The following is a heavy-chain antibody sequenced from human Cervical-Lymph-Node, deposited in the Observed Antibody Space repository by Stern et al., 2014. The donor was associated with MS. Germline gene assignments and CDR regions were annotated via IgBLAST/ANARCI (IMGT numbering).Heavy chain of an antibody. D-gene: IGHD5/OR15-5a*01. V-gene: IGHV1-69*06. J-gene: IGHJ5*02. CDR3: ARDLGVGPSVS. Sequence: VQLVESGAEVKKPGSSVKLSCKASGGTFRTSAISWVRQAPGQGLEWMGGIIPILNTTNYAQKFQARVTITADKSTSTVYMALSSLRSEDTAVYYCARDLGVGPSVSWGQGTVVTVSS. CDR2: IIPILNTT. CDR1: GGTFRTSA.